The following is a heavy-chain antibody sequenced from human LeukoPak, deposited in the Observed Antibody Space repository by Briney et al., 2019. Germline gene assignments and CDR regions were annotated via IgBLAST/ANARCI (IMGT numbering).Heavy chain of an antibody. CDR3: ARRDCVGDCYSNWFDP. CDR1: GYTFTKYF. J-gene: IGHJ5*02. Sequence: ASVKVSCKSSGYTFTKYFMHWVRQAPGQGLEWMGIINPRGGSTGYAQKFQGRITMPTDMSTRTVYMALTSMESEDTAVYYCARRDCVGDCYSNWFDPWGQGTLVTVSS. CDR2: INPRGGST. V-gene: IGHV1-46*01. D-gene: IGHD2-21*02.